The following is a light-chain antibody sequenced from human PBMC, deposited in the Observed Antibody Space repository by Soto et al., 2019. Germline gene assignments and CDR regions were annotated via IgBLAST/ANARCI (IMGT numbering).Light chain of an antibody. J-gene: IGKJ5*01. CDR2: DAF. CDR3: QQRSSWPSIT. CDR1: QSVRSY. V-gene: IGKV3-11*01. Sequence: EIVLTQSPATLSLSPGERATLSCRASQSVRSYLAWYQQKLGQAPRLLIYDAFNRATGIPARFSGSGSGTDFTLTISSLEPEDFAFYYCQQRSSWPSITCGQGTRLEI.